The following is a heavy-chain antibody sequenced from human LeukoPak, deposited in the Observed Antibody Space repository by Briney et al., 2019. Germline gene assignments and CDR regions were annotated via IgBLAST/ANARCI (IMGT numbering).Heavy chain of an antibody. CDR3: AKAPVVTYYFDY. Sequence: GGSLRLSCAASGFTFSSYAMNWVRQAPGKGLEWVSGISGSGGSTYYADSVKGRFTISRDNSKNTLYLQMNSLRAEDTAVYYCAKAPVVTYYFDYWGQGTLVTVSS. CDR2: ISGSGGST. CDR1: GFTFSSYA. V-gene: IGHV3-23*01. J-gene: IGHJ4*02. D-gene: IGHD2-15*01.